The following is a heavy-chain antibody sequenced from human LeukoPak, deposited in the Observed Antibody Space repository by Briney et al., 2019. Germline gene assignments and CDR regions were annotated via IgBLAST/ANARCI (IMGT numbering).Heavy chain of an antibody. CDR1: GYIFTSYG. CDR3: ARRPSYCSSTSCRDY. J-gene: IGHJ4*02. V-gene: IGHV1-18*01. Sequence: ASVKVSCKASGYIFTSYGISWVRQAPGQGLEWMGWISAYNGNTNYAQKLQGRVTMTTDTSTSTAYMELRSLRSDDTAVYYCARRPSYCSSTSCRDYWGQGTLATVSS. CDR2: ISAYNGNT. D-gene: IGHD2-2*01.